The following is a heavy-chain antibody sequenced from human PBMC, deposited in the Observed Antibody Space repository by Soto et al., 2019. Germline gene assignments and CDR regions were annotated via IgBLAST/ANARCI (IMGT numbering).Heavy chain of an antibody. CDR1: GDSISRYY. CDR3: TKSDRGKNYAFY. D-gene: IGHD2-2*01. J-gene: IGHJ4*02. CDR2: IFYSGST. Sequence: SETLSLTFTGPGDSISRYYWSWFRQPPGKGLEWIGNIFYSGSTNYNPSLKSRVIISVDTSKNQFSLKLSSVTAADTAVYYCTKSDRGKNYAFYLGQGTLVTVS. V-gene: IGHV4-59*01.